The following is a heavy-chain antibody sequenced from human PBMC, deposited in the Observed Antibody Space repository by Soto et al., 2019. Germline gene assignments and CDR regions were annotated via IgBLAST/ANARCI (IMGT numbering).Heavy chain of an antibody. V-gene: IGHV1-2*04. Sequence: QAQLVQSGTEVKKPGASVKVSCKTSGYTFISYYIHWVRQAPGQGPEWLGWINPKSGVTKYAQKSQGWVTMPRVTSIRTAYMEINRLGDDDTAVYYCAKGTGVSGGGDAFDIWGQGTIVTVSS. CDR3: AKGTGVSGGGDAFDI. D-gene: IGHD3-10*02. CDR1: GYTFISYY. J-gene: IGHJ3*02. CDR2: INPKSGVT.